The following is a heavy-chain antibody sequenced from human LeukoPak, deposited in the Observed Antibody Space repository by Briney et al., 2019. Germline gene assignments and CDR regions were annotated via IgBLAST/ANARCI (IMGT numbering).Heavy chain of an antibody. CDR2: IYPGDSDT. CDR1: GYSFTSYW. Sequence: GEPLKISCKGSGYSFTSYWIGWVRQMPGKGLEWMGIIYPGDSDTRYSSSFQGQVTISADKSISTAYLQWSSLRASDTAMYYCARLPIAAAADYWGQGTLVTVSS. D-gene: IGHD6-13*01. J-gene: IGHJ4*02. V-gene: IGHV5-51*01. CDR3: ARLPIAAAADY.